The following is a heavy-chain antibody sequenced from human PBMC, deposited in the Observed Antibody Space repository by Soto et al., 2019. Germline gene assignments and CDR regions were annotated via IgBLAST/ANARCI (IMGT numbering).Heavy chain of an antibody. CDR3: TKTRSGSCFDY. J-gene: IGHJ4*02. CDR1: GFTFSDHY. V-gene: IGHV3-72*01. CDR2: IRNKANKYST. Sequence: EVQLVESGGGLVQPGGSLRLSCAASGFTFSDHYMDWVRVAPGKGLEWVGRIRNKANKYSTEYAASVKGRFTISRDDSKNLLILQMNSLETEDTAAYYCTKTRSGSCFDYWGQGTLVTVSS. D-gene: IGHD6-13*01.